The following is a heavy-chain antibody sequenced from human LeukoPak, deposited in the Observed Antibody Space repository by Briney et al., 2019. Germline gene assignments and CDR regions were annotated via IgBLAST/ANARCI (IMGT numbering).Heavy chain of an antibody. J-gene: IGHJ4*02. CDR1: GFIFNNYA. D-gene: IGHD3-10*01. CDR3: ARDSIWFGELLSTYFDY. V-gene: IGHV3-9*01. CDR2: ISWNSGSI. Sequence: GGSLRLSCAGSGFIFNNYAMHWIRQPPGKGLEWVSGISWNSGSIDYADSVKGRFTISRDNAKNSLYLQMNSLRAEDTAVYYCARDSIWFGELLSTYFDYWGQGTLVTVSS.